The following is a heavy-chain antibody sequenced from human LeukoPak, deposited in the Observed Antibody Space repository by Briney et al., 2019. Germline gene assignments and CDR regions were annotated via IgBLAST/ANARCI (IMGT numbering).Heavy chain of an antibody. D-gene: IGHD7-27*01. CDR1: GFTFSSYA. V-gene: IGHV3-23*01. J-gene: IGHJ4*02. CDR3: AKGIVNWGKSYFDY. CDR2: ISGSGAST. Sequence: GGSLRLSCAASGFTFSSYAMTWVRQAPGKGLEWVSAISGSGASTYYADSVKGRFTISRDNSKNTLHLQMSSLRAEGTAVYYCAKGIVNWGKSYFDYWGQGTLVTVSS.